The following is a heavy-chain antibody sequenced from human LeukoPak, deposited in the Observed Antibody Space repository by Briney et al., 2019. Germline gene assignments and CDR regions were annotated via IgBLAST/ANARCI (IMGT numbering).Heavy chain of an antibody. V-gene: IGHV3-23*01. CDR2: ISASGGTT. D-gene: IGHD3-9*01. Sequence: GGSLRLSCAASGFTFSSYALSWVRQAPGKGLEWVSVISASGGTTYYAGSVKGRFTISRDTSKDTVYLQMHSLRAEDTAVYYCAKGDVLPSYPTFDYWGQGTLVTASS. CDR1: GFTFSSYA. J-gene: IGHJ4*02. CDR3: AKGDVLPSYPTFDY.